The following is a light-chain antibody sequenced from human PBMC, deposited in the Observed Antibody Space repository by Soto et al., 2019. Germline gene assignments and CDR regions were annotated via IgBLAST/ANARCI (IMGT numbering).Light chain of an antibody. CDR3: QQYNNWWT. CDR1: QSISNN. J-gene: IGKJ1*01. V-gene: IGKV3-15*01. Sequence: EIVMTQSPATLSVSPGERATLSCRASQSISNNLAWYHQRPGQAPRLLIYGASTRATGIPARFSGSGSGTEFTLTISSLQSEDCSVYYCQQYNNWWTFGQGTRVEIK. CDR2: GAS.